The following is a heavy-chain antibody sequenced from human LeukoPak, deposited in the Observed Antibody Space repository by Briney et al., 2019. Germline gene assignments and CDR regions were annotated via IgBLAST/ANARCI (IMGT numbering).Heavy chain of an antibody. CDR1: GYTFSGYY. V-gene: IGHV1-2*04. J-gene: IGHJ4*02. Sequence: ASVKVSCKASGYTFSGYYMHWVRQAPGQGLEWMGWINPNTGDTNYAQKFQGWVTMTRDTSINTAYMELSSLRSDDTAVYYCARAYGSGTYYNPYYFDYWGQGTLVTVSS. D-gene: IGHD3-10*01. CDR3: ARAYGSGTYYNPYYFDY. CDR2: INPNTGDT.